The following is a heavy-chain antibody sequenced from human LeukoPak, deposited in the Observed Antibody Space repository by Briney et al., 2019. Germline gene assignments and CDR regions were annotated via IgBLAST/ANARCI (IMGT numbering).Heavy chain of an antibody. Sequence: SETLSLTCAVSGDYISSSSYYWGWIRQSPGTGLEWIGDIYHSGRTYYNSSLKSRVAISIDTSKNQFSLRLRSMTAADTAVFYCARRRYYDSTGYFEWGRGTLVTVSS. V-gene: IGHV4-39*01. CDR2: IYHSGRT. D-gene: IGHD3-22*01. CDR3: ARRRYYDSTGYFE. CDR1: GDYISSSSYY. J-gene: IGHJ1*01.